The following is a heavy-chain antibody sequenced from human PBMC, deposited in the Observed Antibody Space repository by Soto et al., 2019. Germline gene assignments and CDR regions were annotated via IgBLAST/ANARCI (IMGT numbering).Heavy chain of an antibody. D-gene: IGHD3-10*01. CDR2: VSAYNGNS. J-gene: IGHJ4*02. CDR1: GYTFSSHG. CDR3: ARARREFGEVFAVYVY. Sequence: QIQLVQSGGEVKKPGASVKVSCRAYGYTFSSHGISWVRQAPGKGPEWMGWVSAYNGNSKYAEKFQERLTLTTDTAASTADMELRSLRSDDTAVYYCARARREFGEVFAVYVYWGQGTLVTVAS. V-gene: IGHV1-18*04.